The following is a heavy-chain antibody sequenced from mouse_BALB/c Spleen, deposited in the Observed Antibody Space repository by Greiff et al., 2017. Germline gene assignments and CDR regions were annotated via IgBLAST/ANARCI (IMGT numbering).Heavy chain of an antibody. CDR1: GYSFTGYT. D-gene: IGHD2-10*02. CDR3: AREEYGNPAWFAY. CDR2: INPYNGGT. Sequence: EVKLQESGPELVKPGASMKISCKASGYSFTGYTMNWVKQSHGKNLEWIGLINPYNGGTSYNQKFKGKATLTVDKSSSTAYMELLSLTSEDSAVYYCAREEYGNPAWFAYWGQGTLVTVSA. J-gene: IGHJ3*01. V-gene: IGHV1-18*01.